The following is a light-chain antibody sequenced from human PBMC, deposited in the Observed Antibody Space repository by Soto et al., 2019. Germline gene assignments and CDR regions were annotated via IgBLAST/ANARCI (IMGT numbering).Light chain of an antibody. CDR3: QSYDSSLSAWV. V-gene: IGLV1-40*01. Sequence: QSVLTQPPSVSGAPGQRVTISCSGCSSNIGAPYDVHWYQHLPGTAPKLLLSGNDNRPSGVPDRFSGSRSGTSACLAITGLQAEDEADYYCQSYDSSLSAWVFGGGTKLTVL. J-gene: IGLJ3*02. CDR2: GND. CDR1: SSNIGAPYD.